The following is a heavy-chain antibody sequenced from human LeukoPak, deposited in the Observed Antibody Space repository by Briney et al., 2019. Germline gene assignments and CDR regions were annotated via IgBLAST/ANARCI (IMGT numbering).Heavy chain of an antibody. V-gene: IGHV4-30-2*01. CDR2: IYHSGST. Sequence: PSQTLSLTCTVSGGSISSGGYYWRWIRQPPGKGLEWIGYIYHSGSTYYNPSLKSRVTISVDRSKNQFSLKLSSVTAADTAVYYCASIIPEEYFQHWGQGTLVTVSS. CDR3: ASIIPEEYFQH. J-gene: IGHJ1*01. D-gene: IGHD1-14*01. CDR1: GGSISSGGYY.